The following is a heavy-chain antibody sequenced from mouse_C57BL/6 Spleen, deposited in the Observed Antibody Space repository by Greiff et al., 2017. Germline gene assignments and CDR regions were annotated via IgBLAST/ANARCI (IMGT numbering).Heavy chain of an antibody. CDR1: GYTFTDYY. CDR3: ARSMEVDY. J-gene: IGHJ2*01. V-gene: IGHV1-26*01. Sequence: EVKLQQSGPELVKPGASVKISCKASGYTFTDYYMNWVKQSHGKSLEWIGDINPNNGGTSYNQKFKGKATLTVDKSSSTAYMELRSLTSEDSAVYYCARSMEVDYWGQGTTLTVSS. D-gene: IGHD1-3*01. CDR2: INPNNGGT.